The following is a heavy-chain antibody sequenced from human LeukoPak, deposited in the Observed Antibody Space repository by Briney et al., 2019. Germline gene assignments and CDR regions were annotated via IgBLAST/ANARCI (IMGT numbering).Heavy chain of an antibody. CDR2: IYYSGST. J-gene: IGHJ4*02. Sequence: ESSETLSLTCTVSGGSISSSSYYWGWIRQPPGKGLEWIGSIYYSGSTYYNPSLKSRVTISVDTSKNQFSLKLSSVTAADTAVYYCAGTSPVTIADYWGQGTLVTVSS. V-gene: IGHV4-39*07. CDR1: GGSISSSSYY. D-gene: IGHD2-2*01. CDR3: AGTSPVTIADY.